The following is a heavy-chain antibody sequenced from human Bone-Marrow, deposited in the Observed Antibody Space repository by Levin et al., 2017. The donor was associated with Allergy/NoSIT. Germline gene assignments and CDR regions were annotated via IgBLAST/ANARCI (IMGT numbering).Heavy chain of an antibody. CDR2: ISYDGSKE. V-gene: IGHV3-30*04. D-gene: IGHD1-26*01. CDR1: GFSFSDYA. Sequence: GGSLRLSCVASGFSFSDYAMHWVRQAPGKGLEWVAVISYDGSKEFYAESVKGRFTISRDNSKNTVYLQVDSLRTEDTAVYFCARSNTRSFYGARAYWGQGTLVSVSS. J-gene: IGHJ1*01. CDR3: ARSNTRSFYGARAY.